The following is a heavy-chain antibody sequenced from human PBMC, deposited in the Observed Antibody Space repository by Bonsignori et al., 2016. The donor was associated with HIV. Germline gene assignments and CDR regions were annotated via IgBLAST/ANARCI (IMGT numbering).Heavy chain of an antibody. Sequence: WIRQPPGKGLEWIGYIYYSGSTYYNPSLKSRVTISVDTSKNQFSLKLSSVTAADTAVYYCAKTAGPWFGDAFDIWGQGTMVTVSS. CDR3: AKTAGPWFGDAFDI. D-gene: IGHD3-10*01. J-gene: IGHJ3*02. CDR2: IYYSGST. V-gene: IGHV4-30-4*01.